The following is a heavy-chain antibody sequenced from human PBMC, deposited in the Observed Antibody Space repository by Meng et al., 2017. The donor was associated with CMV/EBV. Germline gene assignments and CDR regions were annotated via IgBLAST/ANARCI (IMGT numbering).Heavy chain of an antibody. CDR3: ARDPLRGWELPGSDY. D-gene: IGHD1-26*01. CDR2: INPSGGST. CDR1: GYTFTSYY. J-gene: IGHJ4*02. Sequence: ASVKVSCKASGYTFTSYYMHWVRHAPGQGLEWMGIINPSGGSTSYAQKFQGRVTMTRDTSTSTVYMELSSLRSEDTAVYYCARDPLRGWELPGSDYWGQGTLVTVSS. V-gene: IGHV1-46*01.